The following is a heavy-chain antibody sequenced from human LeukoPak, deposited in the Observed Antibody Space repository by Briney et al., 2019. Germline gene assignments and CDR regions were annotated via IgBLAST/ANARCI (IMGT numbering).Heavy chain of an antibody. Sequence: GESLKISCKGSGYSFTSYWIGWVRQMPGKGLEWMGIIYPGDSDTRYSPSFQGQVTISADKSISTAYLQWSSLKASDTAMYYCARHSEEVVAATGIYYYYYMDVWGKGTTVTVSS. V-gene: IGHV5-51*01. CDR3: ARHSEEVVAATGIYYYYYMDV. D-gene: IGHD2-15*01. CDR2: IYPGDSDT. J-gene: IGHJ6*03. CDR1: GYSFTSYW.